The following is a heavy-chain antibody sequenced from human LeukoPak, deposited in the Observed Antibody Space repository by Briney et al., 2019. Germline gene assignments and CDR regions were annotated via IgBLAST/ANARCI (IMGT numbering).Heavy chain of an antibody. D-gene: IGHD3-9*01. CDR2: IWYDGSNK. Sequence: GGSLRLSCAASGFTFSSYGMHWVRQAPGKGLEWVAVIWYDGSNKYYADSVKGRFTISRDNSKNTLYLQMNSLRAEDTAVYYCAKPGALNSDWLLAFDYWGQGTLVTVSS. V-gene: IGHV3-33*06. CDR1: GFTFSSYG. CDR3: AKPGALNSDWLLAFDY. J-gene: IGHJ4*02.